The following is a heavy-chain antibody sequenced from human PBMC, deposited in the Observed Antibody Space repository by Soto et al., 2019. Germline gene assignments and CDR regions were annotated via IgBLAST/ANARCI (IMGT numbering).Heavy chain of an antibody. V-gene: IGHV4-31*03. J-gene: IGHJ5*02. CDR2: IYYRGGT. CDR1: GGSISNIANH. D-gene: IGHD3-10*01. CDR3: ANVVRRVTNWFYP. Sequence: QVQLQESGPGLVRPSQTLSLSCTVSGGSISNIANHWSWIRQHPGEGLEWIGYIYYRGGTYYSPSLKVRAAMSIDATQNQFSLTSSSATAADTTWYYCANVVRRVTNWFYPWGQGTLITVSS.